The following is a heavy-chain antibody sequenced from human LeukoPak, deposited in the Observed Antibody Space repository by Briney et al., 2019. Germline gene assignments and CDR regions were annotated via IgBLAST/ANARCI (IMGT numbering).Heavy chain of an antibody. CDR2: INPDSGDT. D-gene: IGHD3-10*01. CDR3: ARDGVINNWFDP. CDR1: GYTFADYY. J-gene: IGHJ5*02. Sequence: ASVKVSCKASGYTFADYYMHWVRQAPGQGLEWMGWINPDSGDTNYAQKFQGRVTMTRDTSFRTAYMEVSRLRSDDTAVYYCARDGVINNWFDPWGQGTLVTVSS. V-gene: IGHV1-2*02.